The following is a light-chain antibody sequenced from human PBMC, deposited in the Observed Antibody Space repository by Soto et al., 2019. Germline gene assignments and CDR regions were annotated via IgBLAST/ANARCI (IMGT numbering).Light chain of an antibody. CDR2: DVH. Sequence: QSVLTQPASVSGSPGHSITISCTGTSSDVGGSNYVSWYQQHPGKAPKLMIYDVHNRPSGISNRFSGSKSGNTASLTISGLQVEDEADYYCSSYRSGSTLVFGGGTKVTVL. CDR1: SSDVGGSNY. J-gene: IGLJ2*01. CDR3: SSYRSGSTLV. V-gene: IGLV2-14*01.